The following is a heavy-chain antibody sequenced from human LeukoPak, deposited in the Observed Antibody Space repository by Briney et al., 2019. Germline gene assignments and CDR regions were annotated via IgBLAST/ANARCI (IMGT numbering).Heavy chain of an antibody. J-gene: IGHJ4*02. CDR3: ARPPYGYYGSGSPPGDY. D-gene: IGHD3-10*01. CDR2: IYHSGSA. Sequence: ASETLSLTCTVSGYSISSGYYWGWIRQPPGKGLEWVGTIYHSGSAYYNPSLKGRVTISVDTSKNQFSLKLSSVTAADTAVYYCARPPYGYYGSGSPPGDYWGQGTLVTVSS. CDR1: GYSISSGYY. V-gene: IGHV4-38-2*02.